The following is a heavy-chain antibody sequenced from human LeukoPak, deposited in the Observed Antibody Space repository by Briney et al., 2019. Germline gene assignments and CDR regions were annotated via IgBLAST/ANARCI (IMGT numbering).Heavy chain of an antibody. J-gene: IGHJ4*02. V-gene: IGHV1-8*01. CDR3: AGGIYDSSGYFY. D-gene: IGHD3-22*01. CDR2: MNPNSGNT. Sequence: ASVKVSCKASGYTFTSYDLNWVRQATGQGLEWMGWMNPNSGNTGYAQKFQGRVTMTRNTSISTAYMELSSLRSEDTAVYYCAGGIYDSSGYFYWGQGTLVTVSS. CDR1: GYTFTSYD.